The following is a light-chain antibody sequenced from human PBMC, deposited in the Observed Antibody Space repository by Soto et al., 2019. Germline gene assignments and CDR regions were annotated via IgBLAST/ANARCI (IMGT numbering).Light chain of an antibody. CDR3: VQATHSYT. CDR1: QSLVHIDGNTY. CDR2: KIS. Sequence: DLVLTQTRLSSPVTLGQPASISCRSSQSLVHIDGNTYFNWPQQRPGQPPRLLFYKISNRFPGVPDRFSGSGGGTDFTLKISRVEAEAVGVYDGVQATHSYTFGQGNRLLIK. V-gene: IGKV2-24*01. J-gene: IGKJ2*01.